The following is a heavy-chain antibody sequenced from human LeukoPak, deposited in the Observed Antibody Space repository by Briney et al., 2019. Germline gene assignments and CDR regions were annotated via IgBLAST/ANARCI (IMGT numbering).Heavy chain of an antibody. CDR2: MNPNSGNT. Sequence: ASVKVSCKASGYTFTSYDINWVRQATGQGLEWMGWMNPNSGNTGYAQKFQGRVTMTRNTSISTAYMELSSLRSEDTAVYYCARGKLRQLWLKDYYYYMDVWGKGTTVTISS. CDR1: GYTFTSYD. V-gene: IGHV1-8*01. D-gene: IGHD5-18*01. J-gene: IGHJ6*03. CDR3: ARGKLRQLWLKDYYYYMDV.